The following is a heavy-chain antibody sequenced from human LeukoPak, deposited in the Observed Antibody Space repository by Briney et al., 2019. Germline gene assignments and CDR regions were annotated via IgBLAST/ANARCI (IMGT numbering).Heavy chain of an antibody. Sequence: GGSLRLSFAASGCTFDDYGMHWVRQAPGKGVDGVSIISWRSSRLGYVDSVKGRFTISRDNAKNSLYLQMNSLRAEDTAFYYCAKDYGYSSSWYDYWGQGTLVTVSS. D-gene: IGHD6-13*01. J-gene: IGHJ4*02. V-gene: IGHV3-9*01. CDR3: AKDYGYSSSWYDY. CDR2: ISWRSSRL. CDR1: GCTFDDYG.